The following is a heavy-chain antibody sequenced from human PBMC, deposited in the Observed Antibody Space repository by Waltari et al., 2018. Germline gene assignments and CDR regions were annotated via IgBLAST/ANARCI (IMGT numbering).Heavy chain of an antibody. CDR1: GFNFRGYA. J-gene: IGHJ4*02. Sequence: EVQLVESGGGLVHPGGSLKLSCAASGFNFRGYAMHWVPQASGKGLEWVVRIRSKANSYATAYAASVKGRFTISRDDSKNTAYLQMNSLKTEDTAVYYCTRGYSSGWYAYWGQGTLVTVSS. CDR2: IRSKANSYAT. V-gene: IGHV3-73*02. CDR3: TRGYSSGWYAY. D-gene: IGHD6-19*01.